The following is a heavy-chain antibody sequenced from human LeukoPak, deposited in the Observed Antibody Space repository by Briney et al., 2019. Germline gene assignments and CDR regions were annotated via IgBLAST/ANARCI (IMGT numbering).Heavy chain of an antibody. Sequence: GGSLRLSCAASGFTFSSYGMHWVRQAPGKGLEWVAVISYDGSNKYYADSVKGRFTISRDNSKNTLYLQMNSLRAEDTAVYYCASSPGDGSGPIGYWGQGTLVTVSS. D-gene: IGHD3-10*01. J-gene: IGHJ4*02. V-gene: IGHV3-30*03. CDR2: ISYDGSNK. CDR1: GFTFSSYG. CDR3: ASSPGDGSGPIGY.